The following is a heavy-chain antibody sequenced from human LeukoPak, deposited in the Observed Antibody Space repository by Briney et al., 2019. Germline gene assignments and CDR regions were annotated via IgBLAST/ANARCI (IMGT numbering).Heavy chain of an antibody. J-gene: IGHJ4*02. D-gene: IGHD3-10*01. CDR3: ARSGTYYYASGSYWFDY. CDR2: IYYSGST. CDR1: GGSISSYY. Sequence: PSETLSLTCTVSGGSISSYYWSWIRQPPGKGLEWIGYIYYSGSTNYNPSLKSRVTISVDTSKNQFSLKLSSVTAADTAVYYCARSGTYYYASGSYWFDYWGQGTLVTVSS. V-gene: IGHV4-59*01.